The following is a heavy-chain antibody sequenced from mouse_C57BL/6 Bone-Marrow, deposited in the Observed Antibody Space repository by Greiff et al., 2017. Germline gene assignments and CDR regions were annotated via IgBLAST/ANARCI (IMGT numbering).Heavy chain of an antibody. V-gene: IGHV1-15*01. CDR1: GYTFTDYE. CDR3: TRIQSHYYGSSHWYFDV. CDR2: IDPETGGT. Sequence: QVQLKESGAELVRPGASVTLSCKASGYTFTDYEMHWVKQTPVHGLEWIGAIDPETGGTAYNQKFKGKAILTADKSSSTAYMELRSLTSEDSAVYYCTRIQSHYYGSSHWYFDVWGTGTTVTVSS. J-gene: IGHJ1*03. D-gene: IGHD1-1*01.